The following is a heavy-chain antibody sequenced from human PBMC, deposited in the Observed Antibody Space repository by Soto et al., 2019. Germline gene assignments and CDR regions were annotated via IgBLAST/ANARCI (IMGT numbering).Heavy chain of an antibody. CDR1: GFTFSSYA. V-gene: IGHV3-23*01. CDR2: ISGSGGST. J-gene: IGHJ4*02. CDR3: AKATYDILTGYPSPYFDY. D-gene: IGHD3-9*01. Sequence: HPGGSLRLSCAASGFTFSSYAMSWVRRAPGKGLEWVSAISGSGGSTYYADSVKGRFTISRDNSKNTLYLQMNSLRAEDTAVYYGAKATYDILTGYPSPYFDYWGQGTLVTVSS.